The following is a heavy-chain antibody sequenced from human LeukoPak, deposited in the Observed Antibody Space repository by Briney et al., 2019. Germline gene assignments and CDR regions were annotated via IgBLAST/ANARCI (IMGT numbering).Heavy chain of an antibody. D-gene: IGHD6-19*01. J-gene: IGHJ1*01. Sequence: SETLSLTCAVYGGSFSGYYWSWIRQPPGKGLEWIGEINHSGSTNYNPSLKSRVTISVDTSKNQFSLKLSSVTAADTAVYYCARLEWLVPRYFQHWGQGTLVTVSS. CDR2: INHSGST. CDR3: ARLEWLVPRYFQH. CDR1: GGSFSGYY. V-gene: IGHV4-34*01.